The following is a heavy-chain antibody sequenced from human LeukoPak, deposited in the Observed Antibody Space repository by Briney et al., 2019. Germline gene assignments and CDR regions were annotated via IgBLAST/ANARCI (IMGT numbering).Heavy chain of an antibody. CDR3: ARDLANYYASGPPRSSDY. D-gene: IGHD3-10*01. CDR2: INWNGGST. V-gene: IGHV3-20*04. Sequence: GGSLRLSCAASGFTFDDYGMSWVRQAPGKGRECVSGINWNGGSTGYADSVKGRFTISRDNAKNSLYLQMNSLRAEAPALYYCARDLANYYASGPPRSSDYWGQGTLVTVSS. CDR1: GFTFDDYG. J-gene: IGHJ4*02.